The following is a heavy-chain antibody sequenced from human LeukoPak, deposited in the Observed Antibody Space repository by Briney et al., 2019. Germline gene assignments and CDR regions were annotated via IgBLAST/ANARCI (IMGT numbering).Heavy chain of an antibody. J-gene: IGHJ6*03. CDR3: ARDATAAPYYHYYYYMDV. Sequence: PGGSLRLSCAASGFSFSSYAMHWVRQAPGKGLEWLAVISYDGSNKDYADSVKGRFTISRDNSRNTLYLQMNSLRDEDTAVYYCARDATAAPYYHYYYYMDVWGEGTMVTVSS. CDR2: ISYDGSNK. CDR1: GFSFSSYA. D-gene: IGHD6-25*01. V-gene: IGHV3-30*17.